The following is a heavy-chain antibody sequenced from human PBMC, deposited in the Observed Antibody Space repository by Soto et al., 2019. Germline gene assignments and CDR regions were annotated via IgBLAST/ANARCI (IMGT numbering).Heavy chain of an antibody. CDR1: GFTFSGYA. CDR2: TSYDENYK. Sequence: QVQLVESGGGVVQPGRSLRLSCAASGFTFSGYAMHWVRQAPGKGLEWVAATSYDENYKYYADSVEGRFTISRDNSKNTLFLQMNSLRSEDTAVYYCARQGSSSGIWYFDSWGQGSLVTVSS. V-gene: IGHV3-30*04. CDR3: ARQGSSSGIWYFDS. J-gene: IGHJ4*02. D-gene: IGHD6-6*01.